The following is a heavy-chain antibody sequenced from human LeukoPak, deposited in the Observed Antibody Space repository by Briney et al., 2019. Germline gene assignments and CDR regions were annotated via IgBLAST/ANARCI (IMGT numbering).Heavy chain of an antibody. D-gene: IGHD3-10*01. CDR1: GGSISSYY. CDR3: ARGRITMIRGIIISGYFDY. CDR2: IYYSGST. J-gene: IGHJ4*02. Sequence: NSSETLSLTCTVSGGSISSYYWSWIRQPPGKGLEWIGYIYYSGSTNYNPSLKSRVTISVDTSKNQFSLKLTSVTAADTAVYYCARGRITMIRGIIISGYFDYWGQGALVTVSS. V-gene: IGHV4-59*08.